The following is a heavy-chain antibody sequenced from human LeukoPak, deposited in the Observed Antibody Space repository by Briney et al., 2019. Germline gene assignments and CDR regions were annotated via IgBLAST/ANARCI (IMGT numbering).Heavy chain of an antibody. V-gene: IGHV1-2*02. CDR3: ARDTGRETTSIDY. D-gene: IGHD4-11*01. J-gene: IGHJ4*02. CDR2: INPNSGVT. Sequence: ASVKVSCKASGYTFTGYYIHWVRQAPGQGLEWMGWINPNSGVTKFAQKFQGRVTMTRDTSISTAYMELSRLRSDDTAVYYCARDTGRETTSIDYWGQGTLVTVSS. CDR1: GYTFTGYY.